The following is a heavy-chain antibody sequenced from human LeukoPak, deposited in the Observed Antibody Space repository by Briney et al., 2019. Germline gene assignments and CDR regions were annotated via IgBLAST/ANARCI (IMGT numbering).Heavy chain of an antibody. V-gene: IGHV3-48*01. CDR1: GFTFSSYS. J-gene: IGHJ3*02. D-gene: IGHD3-16*01. CDR3: ARTKYDYYVWGSYFDAFDI. CDR2: ISSSSSTI. Sequence: GGSLRLSCAASGFTFSSYSMNWVRQAPGKGLEWVSYISSSSSTIYYADSVKGRFTISRDNAKNSLYLQMNSLRAEDTAVYYCARTKYDYYVWGSYFDAFDIWGQGTMVTVSS.